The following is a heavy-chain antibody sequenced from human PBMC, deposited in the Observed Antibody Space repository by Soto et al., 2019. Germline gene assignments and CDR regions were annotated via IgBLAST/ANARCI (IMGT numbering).Heavy chain of an antibody. V-gene: IGHV3-30*03. CDR3: ARPRGGYPYYHYGMDV. Sequence: PGGSLRLSCAASGFTFSSYGMHWVRQAPGKGLEWVAFISYDGSNKYYADSVKGRFTISRDISKNTPYLQMISLRGEDTAVYYCARPRGGYPYYHYGMDVWGQGTTVTVSS. J-gene: IGHJ6*02. CDR1: GFTFSSYG. D-gene: IGHD5-12*01. CDR2: ISYDGSNK.